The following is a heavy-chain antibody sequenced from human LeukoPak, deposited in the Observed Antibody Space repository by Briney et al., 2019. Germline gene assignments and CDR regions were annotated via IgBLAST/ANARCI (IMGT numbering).Heavy chain of an antibody. D-gene: IGHD6-6*01. CDR1: GFTFSSYG. V-gene: IGHV3-30*02. J-gene: IGHJ4*02. CDR2: IRYDGGSK. CDR3: AKGGTSSSSAGTPFDY. Sequence: GGSLRLSCAASGFTFSSYGMHWVRQAPGKGPEWLAFIRYDGGSKSYADSMKGRFTISRDNSKNTVYLQMNSLRAEDTAVYYCAKGGTSSSSAGTPFDYWGQGTLVTVSS.